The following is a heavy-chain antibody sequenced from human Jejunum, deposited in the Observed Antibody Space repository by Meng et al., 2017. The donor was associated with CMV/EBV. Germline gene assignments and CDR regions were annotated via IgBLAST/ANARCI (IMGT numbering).Heavy chain of an antibody. CDR3: TRDPNQLVLEYFQH. CDR2: ISWSSSIM. V-gene: IGHV3-48*04. CDR1: GFPFLISS. J-gene: IGHJ1*01. Sequence: SGFPFLISSLTWVRQAPWKGLEWISYISWSSSIMYYSDSVKGRFTISRDNATNSLYLQMNSLRGEDTGVYYCTRDPNQLVLEYFQHWGQGTPVTVSS. D-gene: IGHD1-14*01.